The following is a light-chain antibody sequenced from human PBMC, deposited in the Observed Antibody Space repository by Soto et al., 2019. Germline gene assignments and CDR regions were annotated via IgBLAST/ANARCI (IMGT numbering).Light chain of an antibody. Sequence: EIVLTQSPGTLSLSPGERATLCCRASQTVSSNYLAWCQQRPGQAPRLLIYGASTRAAGIPDRFSGSGSGTDFTLTITRLEPEDSAVYFCQQYTGPPTTFGQGTRLEIK. CDR1: QTVSSNY. J-gene: IGKJ5*01. CDR3: QQYTGPPTT. V-gene: IGKV3-20*01. CDR2: GAS.